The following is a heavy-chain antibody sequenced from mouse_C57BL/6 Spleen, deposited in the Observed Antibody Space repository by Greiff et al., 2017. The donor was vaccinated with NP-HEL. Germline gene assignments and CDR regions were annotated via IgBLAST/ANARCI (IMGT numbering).Heavy chain of an antibody. CDR3: ATTMVTTGCAY. Sequence: VQLQQSGPELVKPGASVKISCKASGYAFSSSWMNWVKQRPGKGLEWIGRIYPGDGDTNYNGKFKGKATLTADKSSSTAYMQLSSLTSEDSAVYFCATTMVTTGCAYWGQGTLVTVAA. CDR1: GYAFSSSW. D-gene: IGHD2-2*01. CDR2: IYPGDGDT. V-gene: IGHV1-82*01. J-gene: IGHJ3*01.